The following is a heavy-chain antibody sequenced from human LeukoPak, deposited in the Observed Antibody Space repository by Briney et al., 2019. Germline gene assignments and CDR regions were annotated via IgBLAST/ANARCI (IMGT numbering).Heavy chain of an antibody. J-gene: IGHJ4*02. D-gene: IGHD1-26*01. CDR2: INHSGST. Sequence: SETLSLTCAVYGGSFSGYYWSWIRQPPGKGLEWIGEINHSGSTNYNPSLKSRVTISVDTSKNQFSLKLSSVTAADTAVYYCARDFGMGASYDYWGQGTLVTVSS. CDR3: ARDFGMGASYDY. CDR1: GGSFSGYY. V-gene: IGHV4-34*01.